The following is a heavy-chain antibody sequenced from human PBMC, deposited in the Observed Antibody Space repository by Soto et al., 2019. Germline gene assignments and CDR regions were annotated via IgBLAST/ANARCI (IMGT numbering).Heavy chain of an antibody. CDR1: GYSFSTHW. V-gene: IGHV5-51*01. D-gene: IGHD3-16*01. CDR3: ARSQFDYVWGTSGYFD. J-gene: IGHJ4*01. CDR2: IYPGDSDA. Sequence: GESLKISCKGSGYSFSTHWVGWVRQMPGKGLEWMGIIYPGDSDARYSPSFKGQVTISADESTTTAFLQWSSLKASDTAMYFCARSQFDYVWGTSGYFD.